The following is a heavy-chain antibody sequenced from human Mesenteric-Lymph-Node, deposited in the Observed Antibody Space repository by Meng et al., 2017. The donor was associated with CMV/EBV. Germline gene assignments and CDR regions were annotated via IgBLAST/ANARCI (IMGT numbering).Heavy chain of an antibody. D-gene: IGHD6-6*01. CDR2: IVVDSGNT. CDR1: GFTSTASA. V-gene: IGHV1-58*01. Sequence: SVKVSCKASGFTSTASAVQWVRQARGQRLEGIGWIVVDSGNTNYAQKFQERVIISRDMSTNTVYMELGSLRSEDTAVYYCARGDIATRPNYYYGLAVWGQGTTVTVSS. CDR3: ARGDIATRPNYYYGLAV. J-gene: IGHJ6*02.